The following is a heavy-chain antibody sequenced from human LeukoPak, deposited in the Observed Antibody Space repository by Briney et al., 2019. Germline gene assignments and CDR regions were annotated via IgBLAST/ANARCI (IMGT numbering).Heavy chain of an antibody. CDR2: IYHSGST. V-gene: IGHV4-30-2*01. CDR1: GGSISSGGYS. CDR3: ARVNYDSSGSWFDP. D-gene: IGHD3-22*01. Sequence: SETLSLTCAVSGGSISSGGYSWSWIRQPPGKGLEWIGYIYHSGSTYYNPSLKSRVTISVDRSKNQFSLKLSSVTAADTAVYYCARVNYDSSGSWFDPWGQGTLVTVSS. J-gene: IGHJ5*02.